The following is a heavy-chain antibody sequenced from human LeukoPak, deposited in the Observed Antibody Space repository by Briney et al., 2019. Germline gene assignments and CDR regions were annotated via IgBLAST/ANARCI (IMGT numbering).Heavy chain of an antibody. V-gene: IGHV4-39*01. CDR2: IYYSGST. D-gene: IGHD4-17*01. Sequence: SETLSLTCTVSGGSISSDSYSWGWIRQPPGKGLEWIGTIYYSGSTYYNPSLKSRVTISVDTSKNQFSLKLSSVTAADTAVYYCARHPTLRCLDYWGQGTLVTVSS. CDR3: ARHPTLRCLDY. J-gene: IGHJ4*02. CDR1: GGSISSDSYS.